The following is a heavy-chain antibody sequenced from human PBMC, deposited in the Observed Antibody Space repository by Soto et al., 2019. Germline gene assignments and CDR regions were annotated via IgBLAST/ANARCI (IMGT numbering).Heavy chain of an antibody. V-gene: IGHV3-53*01. CDR2: SNSVGST. Sequence: GGSLRFSCAASRFTVSSNYMSWVRQAPGKGLERVSVSNSVGSTHYADFVKGRFTIARDNSKNTLYLQMNSLRAEDTAVYYCARARDGYNFLYEPTWGQGTLVTVGS. J-gene: IGHJ4*02. CDR3: ARARDGYNFLYEPT. D-gene: IGHD5-12*01. CDR1: RFTVSSNY.